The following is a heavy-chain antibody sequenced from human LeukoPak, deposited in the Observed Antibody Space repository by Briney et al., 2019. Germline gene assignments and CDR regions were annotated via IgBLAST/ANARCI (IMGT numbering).Heavy chain of an antibody. CDR1: GFTFSSYW. V-gene: IGHV3-7*01. Sequence: GGSLRLSCAASGFTFSSYWMSWVRQAPGKGLEWVANIKQDGSEKYYVDSVKGRFTISRDNAKNSLYLQMNSLRAEDTAVYYCARTCIVGATSMPYYFDYWGQGTLVTVSS. CDR2: IKQDGSEK. J-gene: IGHJ4*02. CDR3: ARTCIVGATSMPYYFDY. D-gene: IGHD1-26*01.